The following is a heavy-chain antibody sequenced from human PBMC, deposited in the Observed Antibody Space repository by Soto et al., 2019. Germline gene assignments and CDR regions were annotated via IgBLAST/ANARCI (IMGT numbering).Heavy chain of an antibody. D-gene: IGHD3-22*01. CDR3: ARDRYYYHNRPLNWYSDL. J-gene: IGHJ2*01. V-gene: IGHV3-66*01. CDR2: SYSGGST. Sequence: EVQLVESGGGLVQPGGSLRLSCAASGFTVSSNYMSWVRQAPGKGLEWVSVSYSGGSTYYADSVKGRFTICRDYSKNTPYLHVNSLRAEDTAVYDWARDRYYYHNRPLNWYSDLWGRGTLLTVSS. CDR1: GFTVSSNY.